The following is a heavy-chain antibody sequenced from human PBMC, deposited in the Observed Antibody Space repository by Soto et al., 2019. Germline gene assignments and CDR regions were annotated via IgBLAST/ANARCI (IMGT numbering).Heavy chain of an antibody. V-gene: IGHV4-61*08. Sequence: SETLSLTCTVSGGSIISGDYYWSWIRQPPGKGLEWIGYIYYSGSTNYNPSLKSRVTISVDTSKNQFSLKLSSVTAADTAVYYCAVGEGYCISTSCYVWFDPWGQGTLVTVSS. CDR1: GGSIISGDYY. J-gene: IGHJ5*02. CDR2: IYYSGST. D-gene: IGHD2-2*01. CDR3: AVGEGYCISTSCYVWFDP.